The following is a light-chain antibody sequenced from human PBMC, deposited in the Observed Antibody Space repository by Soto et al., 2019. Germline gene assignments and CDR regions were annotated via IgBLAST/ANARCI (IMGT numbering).Light chain of an antibody. CDR2: LAS. V-gene: IGKV3-15*01. CDR3: QQYNSWPYT. CDR1: QSVSNN. Sequence: EIVMTQSPATLSVSPGERATLSCRANQSVSNNLAWYQQKPGQAPRYLIYLASTRATGIPARFSGSGSGTEYTLPISSLQSEDFAIYYCQQYNSWPYTFGQGTKLEIK. J-gene: IGKJ2*01.